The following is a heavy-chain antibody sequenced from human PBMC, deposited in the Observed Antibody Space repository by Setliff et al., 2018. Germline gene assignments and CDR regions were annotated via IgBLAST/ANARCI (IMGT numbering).Heavy chain of an antibody. CDR3: ARDRYYNSWSGTSITAPHDAFDI. V-gene: IGHV1-46*03. J-gene: IGHJ3*02. D-gene: IGHD3-3*01. CDR1: GGTFSNYG. Sequence: ASVKVSCKASGGTFSNYGVSWVRQAPGQGLEWMGIINPSGGLTRYAQKFQGRVTMTRDTSTSTVYMEVSSLRSEDTAVYYCARDRYYNSWSGTSITAPHDAFDIWGQGTMVTVSS. CDR2: INPSGGLT.